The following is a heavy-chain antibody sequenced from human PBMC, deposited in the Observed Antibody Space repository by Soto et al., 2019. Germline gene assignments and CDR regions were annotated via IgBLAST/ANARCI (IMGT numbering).Heavy chain of an antibody. V-gene: IGHV3-33*01. D-gene: IGHD3-10*01. CDR1: GFTFSSYG. CDR3: ARDLDYYGSGSSAFDY. Sequence: HVQLVESGGGVVQPGRSLRLSCAASGFTFSSYGMHWVRQAPGKGLEWVAVIWYDGSNKYYADSVKGRFTISRDNSKNTLYLQMNSLRAEDTAVYYCARDLDYYGSGSSAFDYWGQGTLVTVSS. CDR2: IWYDGSNK. J-gene: IGHJ4*02.